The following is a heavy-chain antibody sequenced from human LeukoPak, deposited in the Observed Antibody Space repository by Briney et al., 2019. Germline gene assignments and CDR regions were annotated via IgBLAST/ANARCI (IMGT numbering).Heavy chain of an antibody. V-gene: IGHV4-39*07. D-gene: IGHD3-22*01. CDR1: GGSISSSSYY. CDR3: ARSGPSSGFDY. J-gene: IGHJ4*02. CDR2: IYYSGST. Sequence: SETLSLTCTVSGGSISSSSYYWGWIRQPPGKGLEWIGSIYYSGSTYYNPSLKSRVTISVDTSKNQFSLKLSSVTAADTAVYYCARSGPSSGFDYWGQGTLVTVSS.